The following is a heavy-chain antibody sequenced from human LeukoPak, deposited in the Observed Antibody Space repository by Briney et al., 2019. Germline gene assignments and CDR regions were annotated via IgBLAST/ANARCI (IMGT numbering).Heavy chain of an antibody. CDR3: ARRSLGSWGGGFDY. J-gene: IGHJ4*02. Sequence: SETLSLTCAVYGGSFSGYYWSWIRQPPGKGLEWIGYIYYGGSTNYNPSLKSRVTISVDTSKNQFSLRLSSVTAADTAVYYCARRSLGSWGGGFDYWGQGTLVTVSS. V-gene: IGHV4-59*01. CDR1: GGSFSGYY. CDR2: IYYGGST. D-gene: IGHD6-13*01.